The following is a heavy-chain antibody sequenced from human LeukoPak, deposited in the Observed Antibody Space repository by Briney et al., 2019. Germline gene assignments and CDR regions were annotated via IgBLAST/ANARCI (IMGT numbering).Heavy chain of an antibody. D-gene: IGHD3-10*02. CDR2: ISSSSRTI. Sequence: SGGSLRLSCAASGFTFSSYSMNWVRQAPGKGLEWLSYISSSSRTIYYADSVKGRFTISRDNAKNSLYLQMNSLRAEDTAVYYCAELGITMIGGVWGKGTTVTISS. V-gene: IGHV3-48*01. CDR3: AELGITMIGGV. J-gene: IGHJ6*04. CDR1: GFTFSSYS.